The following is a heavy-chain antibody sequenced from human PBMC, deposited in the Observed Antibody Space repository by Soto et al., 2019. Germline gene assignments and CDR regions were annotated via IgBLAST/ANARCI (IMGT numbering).Heavy chain of an antibody. CDR1: GFTFSSYA. Sequence: QVQLVESGGGVVQPGRSLRLSCAASGFTFSSYAMHWVRQAPGKGLEWVAVISYDGSNKYYADSVKGRFTISRDNSKNTLYPHMNSLRAEDTAVYYCARGILNYYDSSGAYYYYGMDVSGQGTTVTVSS. CDR2: ISYDGSNK. J-gene: IGHJ6*02. V-gene: IGHV3-30-3*01. CDR3: ARGILNYYDSSGAYYYYGMDV. D-gene: IGHD3-22*01.